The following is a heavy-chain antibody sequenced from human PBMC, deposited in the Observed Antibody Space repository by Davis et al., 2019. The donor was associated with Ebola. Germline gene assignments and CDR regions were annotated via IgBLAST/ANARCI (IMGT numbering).Heavy chain of an antibody. CDR2: IRYDGSNK. CDR1: GFTFSSYG. Sequence: PGGSLRLSCAASGFTFSSYGMHWVRQAPGKGLEWVAFIRYDGSNKYYADSVKGRFTISRDNSKNTLYLQMSSLRAEDTAVYYCASLTTPQTDDAFDIWGQGTMVTVSS. CDR3: ASLTTPQTDDAFDI. J-gene: IGHJ3*02. D-gene: IGHD1-14*01. V-gene: IGHV3-30*02.